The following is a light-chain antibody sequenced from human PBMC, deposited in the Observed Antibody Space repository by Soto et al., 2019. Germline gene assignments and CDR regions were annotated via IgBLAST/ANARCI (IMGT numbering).Light chain of an antibody. CDR1: SSNIGAGYD. CDR2: GNS. J-gene: IGLJ1*01. CDR3: KSYDSSLSGYV. V-gene: IGLV1-40*01. Sequence: QSVLTQPPSVSGAPGQRVTISCTGSSSNIGAGYDVHWYQQLPGTAPKLLIYGNSNRPSGVPDRFSGSKSGTSASLAITGTQAPDEADYYCKSYDSSLSGYVFGTGTKVTVL.